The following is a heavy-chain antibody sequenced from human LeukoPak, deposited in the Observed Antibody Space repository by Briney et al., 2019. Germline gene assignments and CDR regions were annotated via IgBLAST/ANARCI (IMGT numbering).Heavy chain of an antibody. J-gene: IGHJ4*02. V-gene: IGHV1-2*02. CDR2: INPNSGGT. Sequence: ASVKVSCKASGYTFTGYYMHWVRQAPGQGLEWMGWINPNSGGTNYAQKFQGRVTMTRDTSISTAYTELSRLRSDDTAVYYCAREVVVVVAGHTPFDYWGQGTLVTVSS. D-gene: IGHD2-15*01. CDR3: AREVVVVVAGHTPFDY. CDR1: GYTFTGYY.